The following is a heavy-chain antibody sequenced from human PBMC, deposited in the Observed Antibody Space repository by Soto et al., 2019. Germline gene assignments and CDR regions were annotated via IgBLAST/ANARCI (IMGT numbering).Heavy chain of an antibody. J-gene: IGHJ3*02. CDR1: GFTFSSYA. V-gene: IGHV3-23*01. CDR2: ISASGGST. Sequence: EVQLLESGGGLVQPGGSLRLSCAASGFTFSSYAMSWVRQAPGEGLQWVSGISASGGSTYYADSVKGRFTISRDSSRNTLYLQMNSLRAEDTAVYYCVKAYDNTGYYRNDAFDIWGQGTMVTVSS. D-gene: IGHD3-22*01. CDR3: VKAYDNTGYYRNDAFDI.